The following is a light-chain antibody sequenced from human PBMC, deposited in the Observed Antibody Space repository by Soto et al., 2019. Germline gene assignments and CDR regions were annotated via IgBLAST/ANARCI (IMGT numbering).Light chain of an antibody. J-gene: IGKJ3*01. CDR1: HDIGNS. V-gene: IGKV1-33*01. CDR2: DAY. Sequence: IQMTQSPPSLSASVGDRVTITCQASHDIGNSLNWYQDKPGQAPKLVIYDAYNLETGVPLTFSGGGYGTHFTFTISSLRPEDIGTYYCQKSDHLPLFGPGTKVDIK. CDR3: QKSDHLPL.